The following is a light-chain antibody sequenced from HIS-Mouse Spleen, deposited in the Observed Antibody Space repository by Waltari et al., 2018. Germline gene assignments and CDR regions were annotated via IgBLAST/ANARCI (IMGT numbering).Light chain of an antibody. Sequence: SYVLTQPPSVSVAPGQTAQITYGGNNSGRKRLHCYQQKPGQAPVLVVYDDRDRPSGVPAGFSGSNSGNTATLTTSRVEAGDEADYYCQVWDSSSDHVVFGGGTKLTVL. J-gene: IGLJ2*01. CDR3: QVWDSSSDHVV. CDR1: NSGRKR. V-gene: IGLV3-21*02. CDR2: DDR.